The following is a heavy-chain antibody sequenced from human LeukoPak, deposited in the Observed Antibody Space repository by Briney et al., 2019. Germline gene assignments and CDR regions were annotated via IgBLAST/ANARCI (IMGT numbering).Heavy chain of an antibody. CDR1: GFTFSSYG. D-gene: IGHD3-22*01. CDR2: IWYDGSSK. Sequence: GGSLRLSCAASGFTFSSYGMHWVRQAPGKGLEWVAVIWYDGSSKYYADSVKGRFTISRDNSKNTLYLQMNSLRAEDTAVYYCAKAYYYDSSGYLASWGQGTLVTVSS. V-gene: IGHV3-33*06. J-gene: IGHJ4*02. CDR3: AKAYYYDSSGYLAS.